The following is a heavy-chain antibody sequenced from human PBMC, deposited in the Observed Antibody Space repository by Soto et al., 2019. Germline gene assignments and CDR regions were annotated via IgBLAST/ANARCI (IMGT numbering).Heavy chain of an antibody. CDR1: GFTFSSYA. V-gene: IGHV3-23*01. CDR2: ISGSGGST. D-gene: IGHD6-19*01. Sequence: GGSLRLSCAASGFTFSSYAMSWVRQAPGKGLEWVSAISGSGGSTYYADSVKGRFTISRDNSKNTLYLQMNSLRAEDTAVYYCAKANRYRSTQYYYYYYYMDVWGKGTTVTVSS. J-gene: IGHJ6*03. CDR3: AKANRYRSTQYYYYYYYMDV.